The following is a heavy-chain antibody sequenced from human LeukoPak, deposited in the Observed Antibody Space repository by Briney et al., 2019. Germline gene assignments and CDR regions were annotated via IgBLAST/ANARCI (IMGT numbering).Heavy chain of an antibody. CDR1: GFTFSDYY. V-gene: IGHV3-11*01. CDR3: AGDPATVVTTYYFDY. CDR2: ISSSGSTI. Sequence: PGGSLRLSCAASGFTFSDYYMSWIRQAPGKGLEWVSYISSSGSTIYYADSVKGRFTISRDNAKNSLYLQMNSLRAEDTAVYYCAGDPATVVTTYYFDYWGQGTLVTVSS. J-gene: IGHJ4*02. D-gene: IGHD4-23*01.